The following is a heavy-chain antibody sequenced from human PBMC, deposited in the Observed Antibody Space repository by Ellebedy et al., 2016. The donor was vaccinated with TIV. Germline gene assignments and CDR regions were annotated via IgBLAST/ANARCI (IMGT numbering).Heavy chain of an antibody. Sequence: AASVKVSCKASGYTFTNYYIHRVRQAPGPGLEWMAMINPRDVTTGYAERFQGRVTVTRDTSTSTGYMEMSSLRSEDTAVYYCARGLSGATKSGLGSWGQGTQVSVSS. CDR2: INPRDVTT. CDR1: GYTFTNYY. D-gene: IGHD1-26*01. J-gene: IGHJ4*02. CDR3: ARGLSGATKSGLGS. V-gene: IGHV1-46*01.